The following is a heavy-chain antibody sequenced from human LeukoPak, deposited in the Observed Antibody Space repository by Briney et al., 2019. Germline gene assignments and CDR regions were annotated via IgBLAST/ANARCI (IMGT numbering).Heavy chain of an antibody. D-gene: IGHD7-27*01. V-gene: IGHV4-30-2*01. J-gene: IGHJ2*01. CDR2: INHSGST. CDR1: GGSISSGGYY. CDR3: ARRGSLTYWGIAMSWFFDL. Sequence: PSQTLSLTCTVSGGSISSGGYYWSWIRQPPGKGLEWIGEINHSGSTNYNPSLKSRVTISVDTSKNQVSLSLSSVTAADTAVYYCARRGSLTYWGIAMSWFFDLWGRGTLVTVSS.